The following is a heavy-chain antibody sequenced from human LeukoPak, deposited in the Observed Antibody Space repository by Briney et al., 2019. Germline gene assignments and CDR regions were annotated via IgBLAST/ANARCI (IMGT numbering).Heavy chain of an antibody. Sequence: GGSLRLSCAASGFIFSSYWMTWVRQAPGKGLEWVANIKQDGSEKYYVDSMRGRFTISRDNPKNSLYLQMNILRAEDTAVYYCAREISSWYRSEGRFDPWGQGTLVTVSS. D-gene: IGHD6-13*01. CDR2: IKQDGSEK. V-gene: IGHV3-7*01. CDR3: AREISSWYRSEGRFDP. CDR1: GFIFSSYW. J-gene: IGHJ5*02.